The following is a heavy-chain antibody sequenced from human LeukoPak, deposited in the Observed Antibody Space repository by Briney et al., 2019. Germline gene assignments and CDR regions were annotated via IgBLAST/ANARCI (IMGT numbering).Heavy chain of an antibody. J-gene: IGHJ4*02. D-gene: IGHD3-10*01. CDR2: INQDGSEN. Sequence: PGGSLRLSCAASGFTFSDFWMGWVRQAPGKGLEWVANINQDGSENYYVDSVKGRFTIFRDNAKNSLYLQMNSLRAEDTAVYCCTKGRSNHYWGQGTLVTVST. V-gene: IGHV3-7*01. CDR1: GFTFSDFW. CDR3: TKGRSNHY.